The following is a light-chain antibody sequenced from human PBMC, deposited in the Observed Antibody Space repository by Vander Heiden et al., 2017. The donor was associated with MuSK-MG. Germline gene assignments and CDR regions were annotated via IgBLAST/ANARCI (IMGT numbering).Light chain of an antibody. CDR2: EVS. V-gene: IGLV2-14*01. J-gene: IGLJ3*02. CDR3: SSYTSSIRGL. Sequence: QSALTQPASVSGSPGQAITISCTGTSSVLGSYNSISWYQHPPGNAPKLIIYEVSKRPVGVSNRFSGSKSSNTSALTISGLQAEDEADYYCSSYTSSIRGLFGGGTKLTVL. CDR1: SSVLGSYNS.